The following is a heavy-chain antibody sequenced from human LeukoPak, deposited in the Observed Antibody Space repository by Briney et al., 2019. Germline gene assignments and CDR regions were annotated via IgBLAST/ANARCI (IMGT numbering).Heavy chain of an antibody. CDR1: GLTLSRYA. CDR2: IGPSGDST. J-gene: IGHJ6*03. Sequence: TGESLRLSCAASGLTLSRYAVNWARQAPGRGLEWVSYIGPSGDSTVYAESVKGRLTISRDNSKNMLYLQMDSLGAEDTAIYYCVKKVYYYMDVWGKGTTVTVSS. V-gene: IGHV3-23*01. CDR3: VKKVYYYMDV.